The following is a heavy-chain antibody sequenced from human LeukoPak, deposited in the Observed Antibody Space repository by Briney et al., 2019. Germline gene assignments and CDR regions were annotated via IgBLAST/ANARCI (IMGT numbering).Heavy chain of an antibody. D-gene: IGHD2-2*01. Sequence: SETLSLTCTVSGGSISSYYWSWIRQPPGKGLEWIGYIYYSGSTNYNPSLKSRVTISVDTSKNQFSLKLSSVTAADTAVYYCARDRPKYCSSTSCYSVSIWGQGTMVTVSS. J-gene: IGHJ3*02. CDR2: IYYSGST. CDR3: ARDRPKYCSSTSCYSVSI. CDR1: GGSISSYY. V-gene: IGHV4-59*12.